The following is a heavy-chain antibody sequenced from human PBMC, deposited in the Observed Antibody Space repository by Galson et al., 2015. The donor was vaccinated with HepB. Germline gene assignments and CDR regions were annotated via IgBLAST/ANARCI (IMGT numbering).Heavy chain of an antibody. D-gene: IGHD6-19*01. J-gene: IGHJ6*02. CDR2: ISYDGSNK. Sequence: SLRLSCAASGFTFSSYAMHWVRQAPGKGLEWVAVISYDGSNKYYADSVKGRFTISRDNSKNTLYLQMNSLRAEDTAVYYCARDRLSIAVAGTSMDVWGQGTTVTVSS. CDR1: GFTFSSYA. V-gene: IGHV3-30*04. CDR3: ARDRLSIAVAGTSMDV.